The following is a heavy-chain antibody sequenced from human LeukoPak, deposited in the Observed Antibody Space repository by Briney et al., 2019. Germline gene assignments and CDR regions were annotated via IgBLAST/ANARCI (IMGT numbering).Heavy chain of an antibody. Sequence: GESLKISCKGSGYSFTSYWIGWVRQMPGKGLERMGIIYPGDSDTRYSPSFQGQVTISADKSISTAYLQWSSLKASDTAMYYCALIVVVTAIGGWFDPWGQGTLVTVSS. D-gene: IGHD2-21*02. CDR3: ALIVVVTAIGGWFDP. CDR1: GYSFTSYW. V-gene: IGHV5-51*01. J-gene: IGHJ5*02. CDR2: IYPGDSDT.